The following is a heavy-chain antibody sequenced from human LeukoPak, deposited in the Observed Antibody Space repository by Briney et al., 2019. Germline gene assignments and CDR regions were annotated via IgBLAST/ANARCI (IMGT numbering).Heavy chain of an antibody. J-gene: IGHJ4*02. CDR3: ARGGRTIDY. CDR2: ISSSGTGT. CDR1: GLTFSAYA. Sequence: GGPLRLSCAASGLTFSAYAMTWVRKAPGKGLEWVSAISSSGTGTYFADPVKGRFTVSRANSKATLSLQKNSLRAEDTAVYSCARGGRTIDYWGQGTLVTVSS. V-gene: IGHV3-23*01. D-gene: IGHD3-16*01.